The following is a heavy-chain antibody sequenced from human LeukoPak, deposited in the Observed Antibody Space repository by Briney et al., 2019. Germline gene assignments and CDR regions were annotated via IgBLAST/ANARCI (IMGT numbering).Heavy chain of an antibody. CDR2: IHYSGST. D-gene: IGHD4-11*01. CDR1: GGSISSSSYY. CDR3: ARRLHHYFDY. V-gene: IGHV4-39*07. J-gene: IGHJ4*02. Sequence: SETLSLTCTVSGGSISSSSYYWGWIRQPPGKGLEWIGSIHYSGSTYYNPSLKSRVTISVDTSKNQFSLKLSSVTAADTAVYYCARRLHHYFDYWGQGTLVTVSS.